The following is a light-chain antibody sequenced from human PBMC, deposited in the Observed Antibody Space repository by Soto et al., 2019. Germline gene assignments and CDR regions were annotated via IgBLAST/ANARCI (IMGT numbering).Light chain of an antibody. Sequence: EIVLTQSPGTLSLSPGERATLSCRASQSVSSTYLAWYQHKPDQPPTLLIYGAFSRVTGIPDRFSGSGSGTDFTLTISRLEPEDFEVYYCQIYGSSSTWTFGQGTKVEIK. CDR3: QIYGSSSTWT. CDR2: GAF. CDR1: QSVSSTY. V-gene: IGKV3-20*01. J-gene: IGKJ1*01.